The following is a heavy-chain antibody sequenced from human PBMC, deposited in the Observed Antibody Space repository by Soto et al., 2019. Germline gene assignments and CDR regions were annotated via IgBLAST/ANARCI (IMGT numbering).Heavy chain of an antibody. CDR3: ARASAVGYSYYGKDV. CDR2: ISTSGRTI. V-gene: IGHV3-11*01. Sequence: QVQLVESGGGLVKPGGSLRISCAASGFSFSDYFMSWIRQAPGKGLEWVSYISTSGRTIYYADSVKGRFTISRDNAKNSLYLQMNSLRAEDTAVYYCARASAVGYSYYGKDVWGQGTTVTVSS. D-gene: IGHD6-19*01. J-gene: IGHJ6*02. CDR1: GFSFSDYF.